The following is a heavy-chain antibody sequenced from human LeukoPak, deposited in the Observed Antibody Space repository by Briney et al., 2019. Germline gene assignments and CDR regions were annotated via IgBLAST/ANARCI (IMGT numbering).Heavy chain of an antibody. V-gene: IGHV5-51*01. CDR3: ARHLSALDATYHFDY. Sequence: GESLKISCKVSGYIFTSDWIGWVRQVPGKGLEWMGSIHPGDSDTRYSPSFQGQVTFSADKSISTAYLQWSSLKASDTAIYYCARHLSALDATYHFDYWGQGTLVTVSS. D-gene: IGHD2-2*01. J-gene: IGHJ4*02. CDR2: IHPGDSDT. CDR1: GYIFTSDW.